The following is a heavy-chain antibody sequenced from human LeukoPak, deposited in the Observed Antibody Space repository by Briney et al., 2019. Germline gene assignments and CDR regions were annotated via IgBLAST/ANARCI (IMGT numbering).Heavy chain of an antibody. CDR2: IYHSGST. CDR1: GGSISSGGYS. J-gene: IGHJ5*02. CDR3: ARGVAGVIITGFWFDP. D-gene: IGHD3-10*01. V-gene: IGHV4-30-2*01. Sequence: SQTLSLTCAVSGGSISSGGYSWSWIRQPPGKGLEWIGYIYHSGSTYYNPSLKSRVTISVDRSKNQFSLKLSSVTAADTAVYYCARGVAGVIITGFWFDPWGQGTLVTVSS.